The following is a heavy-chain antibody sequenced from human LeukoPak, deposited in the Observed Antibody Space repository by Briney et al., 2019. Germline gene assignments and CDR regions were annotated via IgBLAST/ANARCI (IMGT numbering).Heavy chain of an antibody. V-gene: IGHV1-18*01. D-gene: IGHD2-2*01. CDR2: ISAYNGNT. CDR3: VKCSSTSCYRAWFDP. CDR1: GYTFTSYG. Sequence: GASVKVSCKTSGYTFTSYGISWVRQAPGQGLEWMGWISAYNGNTNYAQKLQGRVTMTTDTSTSTAHMELRSLRSDDTAVYYCVKCSSTSCYRAWFDPWGQGTLVTVSS. J-gene: IGHJ5*02.